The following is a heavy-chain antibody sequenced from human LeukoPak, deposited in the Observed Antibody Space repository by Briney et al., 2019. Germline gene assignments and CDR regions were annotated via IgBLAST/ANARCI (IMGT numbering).Heavy chain of an antibody. Sequence: SVKVSCKASGGTFTSYAISWVRQAPGQGLEWMGGIIPIFGTANYAQKFQGRVTITADESTSTAYMELSSLRSEDTAVYYCARDRGAVAGIDYWGQGTLVTVSS. CDR2: IIPIFGTA. D-gene: IGHD6-19*01. CDR1: GGTFTSYA. J-gene: IGHJ4*02. CDR3: ARDRGAVAGIDY. V-gene: IGHV1-69*13.